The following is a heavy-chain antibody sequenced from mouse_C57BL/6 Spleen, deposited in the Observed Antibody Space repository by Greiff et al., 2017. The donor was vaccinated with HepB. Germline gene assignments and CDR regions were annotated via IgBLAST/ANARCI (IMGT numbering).Heavy chain of an antibody. CDR3: ASDGSSRYWYFDV. CDR2: INYDGSST. V-gene: IGHV5-16*01. J-gene: IGHJ1*03. CDR1: GFTFSDYY. Sequence: EVKLVESEGGLVQPGSSMKLSCTASGFTFSDYYMAWVRQVPEKGLEWVANINYDGSSTYYLDSLKSRFIISRDNEKNILYLQMSSLKSEDTATYYCASDGSSRYWYFDVWGTGTTVTVSS. D-gene: IGHD1-1*01.